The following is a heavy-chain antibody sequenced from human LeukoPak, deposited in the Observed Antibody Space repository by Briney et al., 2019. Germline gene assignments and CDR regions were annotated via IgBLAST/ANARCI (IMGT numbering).Heavy chain of an antibody. CDR1: GFTFSSYA. V-gene: IGHV3-23*01. CDR2: ISGSGGST. J-gene: IGHJ4*02. D-gene: IGHD3-10*01. CDR3: ARVGENHHYYGSGVSYYFDY. Sequence: SGGSLRLSCAASGFTFSSYAMSWVRQAPGKGLEWVSAISGSGGSTYYADSVKGRFTISRDNAKNSLYLQMNSLRAEDTAVYYCARVGENHHYYGSGVSYYFDYWGQGTLVTVSS.